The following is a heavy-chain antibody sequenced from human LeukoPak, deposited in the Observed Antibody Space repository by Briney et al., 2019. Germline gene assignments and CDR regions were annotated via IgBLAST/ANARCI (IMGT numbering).Heavy chain of an antibody. J-gene: IGHJ3*02. V-gene: IGHV1-69*04. D-gene: IGHD3-3*01. Sequence: GASVKVSCKASGGTFSSYAISWVRQAPGQGLEWMGRIIPILGIANYAQKFQGRVTITADKSTSTAYMELSSLRSEDTAEYYCARPNCYDFWNGYCREDEKSTFDIWGQGTMVTVSS. CDR3: ARPNCYDFWNGYCREDEKSTFDI. CDR1: GGTFSSYA. CDR2: IIPILGIA.